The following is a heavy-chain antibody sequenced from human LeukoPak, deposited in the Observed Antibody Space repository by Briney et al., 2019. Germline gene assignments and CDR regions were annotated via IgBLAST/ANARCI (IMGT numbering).Heavy chain of an antibody. CDR2: ISSSSSYI. V-gene: IGHV3-21*01. J-gene: IGHJ4*02. D-gene: IGHD3-3*01. CDR1: GFTFSSYW. CDR3: AREHDFWSGTEFDY. Sequence: GGSLRLSCAASGFTFSSYWMTWVRQAPGKGLEWVSSISSSSSYIYYADSVKGRFTISRDNSKNTLYLQMNSLRAEDTAVYYCAREHDFWSGTEFDYWGQGTLVTVSS.